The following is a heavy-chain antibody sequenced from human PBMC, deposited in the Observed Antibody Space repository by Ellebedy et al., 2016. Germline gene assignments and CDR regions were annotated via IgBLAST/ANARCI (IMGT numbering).Heavy chain of an antibody. Sequence: SETLSLTCTVSGGSISGYYWSWIRQPPGKGLEWIGYIYYSGSTNYNPSLKSRVTISVDTSKNQFSLKLSSVTAADTAVYYCARDRVWFGDYGMDVWGQGTTVTVSS. J-gene: IGHJ6*02. CDR2: IYYSGST. D-gene: IGHD3-10*01. CDR3: ARDRVWFGDYGMDV. CDR1: GGSISGYY. V-gene: IGHV4-59*01.